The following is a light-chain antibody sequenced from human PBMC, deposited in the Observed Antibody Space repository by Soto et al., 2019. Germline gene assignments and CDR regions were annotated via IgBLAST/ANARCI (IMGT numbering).Light chain of an antibody. CDR3: HQYDSYPYT. CDR1: QSISKW. Sequence: DILMTQSPSILSASVGDTVTITCRASQSISKWVAWYQQRAGKAPTALIFDASNSEKGVPSRFSGSGSGIEFTLIISGLQPEDFATYYCHQYDSYPYTFGQGTKLEI. CDR2: DAS. J-gene: IGKJ2*01. V-gene: IGKV1-5*01.